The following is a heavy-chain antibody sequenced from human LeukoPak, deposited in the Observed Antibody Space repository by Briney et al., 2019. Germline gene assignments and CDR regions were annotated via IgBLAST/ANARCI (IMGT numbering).Heavy chain of an antibody. CDR3: AKVDKYYYGSETYYFFDH. J-gene: IGHJ4*02. CDR1: LFILSSYG. CDR2: ISYDGSNK. D-gene: IGHD3-10*01. Sequence: GGSLRLSCVASLFILSSYGMHWVREAPGQGLGCVAVISYDGSNKYYAHSVKGGFTISRDNSKNTLYLLMNSLRAVDTAVYYCAKVDKYYYGSETYYFFDHWGQGNPVTATS. V-gene: IGHV3-30*18.